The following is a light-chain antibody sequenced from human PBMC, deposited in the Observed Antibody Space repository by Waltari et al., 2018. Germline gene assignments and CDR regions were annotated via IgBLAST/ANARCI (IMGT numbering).Light chain of an antibody. Sequence: DIQMTQSPSTLSASVGERVTIHCRASQSLSNWLAWYQQKPGKAPKVLIYKASTLESGVPSRFSGSGSGTEFTLTISSLQPDDFATYYCQQYRNLWTFGQGTKVEIK. CDR2: KAS. CDR3: QQYRNLWT. V-gene: IGKV1-5*03. J-gene: IGKJ1*01. CDR1: QSLSNW.